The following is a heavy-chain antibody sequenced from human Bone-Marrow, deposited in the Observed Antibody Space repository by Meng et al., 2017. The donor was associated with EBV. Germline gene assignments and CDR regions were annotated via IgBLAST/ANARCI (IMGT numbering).Heavy chain of an antibody. CDR3: ARDKECSGGSCYAFDH. Sequence: QVRVVQSGTEVKKPGSSGKAYGKASGGTFSSFAINWVRQAPGQGLEWVGAIIPISNTPKYAQNFQDRVTITADESMRTGYMELSSLRSEDTAVYYCARDKECSGGSCYAFDHWGQGTLVTVSS. CDR1: GGTFSSFA. V-gene: IGHV1-69*01. J-gene: IGHJ4*02. CDR2: IIPISNTP. D-gene: IGHD2-15*01.